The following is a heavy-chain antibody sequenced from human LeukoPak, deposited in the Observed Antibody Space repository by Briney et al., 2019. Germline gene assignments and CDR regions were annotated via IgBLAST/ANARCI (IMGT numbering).Heavy chain of an antibody. Sequence: TGGSLRLSCVASGISFSSYWMAWVRQAPGKGLEWVSSISSSSSYIYYADSVKGRFTISRDNAKNSLYLQMNSLRAEDTAVYYCARGENTIFGVVNYYYYYMDVWGKGTTVTVSS. V-gene: IGHV3-21*01. CDR2: ISSSSSYI. CDR3: ARGENTIFGVVNYYYYYMDV. CDR1: GISFSSYW. D-gene: IGHD3-3*01. J-gene: IGHJ6*03.